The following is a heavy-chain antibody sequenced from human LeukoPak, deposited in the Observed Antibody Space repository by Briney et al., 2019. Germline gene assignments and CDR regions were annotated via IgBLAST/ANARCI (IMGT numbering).Heavy chain of an antibody. CDR2: IRYDGSNK. J-gene: IGHJ5*02. V-gene: IGHV3-30*02. D-gene: IGHD6-6*01. CDR1: GFTFSSYG. Sequence: GGSLRLSCAASGFTFSSYGMHWVRQAPGKGLEWVAFIRYDGSNKYYADSVKGRFTISRDNSKNTLYLQMNSLRAEDTAVYYCAKDRSIAALGGDWFDPWGQGTQVTVSS. CDR3: AKDRSIAALGGDWFDP.